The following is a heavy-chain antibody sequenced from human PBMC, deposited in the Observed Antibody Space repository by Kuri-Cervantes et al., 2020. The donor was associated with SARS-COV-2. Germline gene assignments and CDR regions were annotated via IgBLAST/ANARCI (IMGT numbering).Heavy chain of an antibody. CDR2: MNPNSGNT. CDR3: ATSGSPVPDLNWFDP. V-gene: IGHV1-8*03. J-gene: IGHJ5*02. CDR1: GYTFTGYY. Sequence: ASVKVSCKASGYTFTGYYMHWVRQAPGQGLEWMGWMNPNSGNTGYAQKFQGRVTITRNTSISTAYMELSSLRSEDTAVYYCATSGSPVPDLNWFDPWGQGTLVTVSS. D-gene: IGHD2-2*01.